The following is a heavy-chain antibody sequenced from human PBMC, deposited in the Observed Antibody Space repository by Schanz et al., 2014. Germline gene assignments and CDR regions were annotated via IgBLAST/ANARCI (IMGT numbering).Heavy chain of an antibody. V-gene: IGHV3-33*06. Sequence: EQLLQSGGGLVQPGRSLRLSCAASGFIFSSYGLHWVRQAPGKGLEWVAFIWYDGSNKYYADSVKGRFTISRDNAKNSLFLQMNSLRAGDTAVYYCAKGRRGYFDSSGSYWGTFDFWGQGTLXSVSS. CDR1: GFIFSSYG. J-gene: IGHJ4*02. CDR2: IWYDGSNK. CDR3: AKGRRGYFDSSGSYWGTFDF. D-gene: IGHD3-22*01.